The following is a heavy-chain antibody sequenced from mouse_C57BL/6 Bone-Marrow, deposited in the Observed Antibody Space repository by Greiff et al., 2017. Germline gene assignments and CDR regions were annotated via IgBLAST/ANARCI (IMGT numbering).Heavy chain of an antibody. J-gene: IGHJ1*03. CDR1: GYTFTSYD. V-gene: IGHV1-85*01. D-gene: IGHD1-1*01. CDR2: IYPRDGST. Sequence: QVQLKQSGPELVKPGASVKLSCKASGYTFTSYDINWAKQRPGPGLEWIGWIYPRDGSTKYNEKFKGKATLTVDTSSSTAYMERHSLTSEDSAVYFCARDYGSSYWYFDVWGTGTTVTVSS. CDR3: ARDYGSSYWYFDV.